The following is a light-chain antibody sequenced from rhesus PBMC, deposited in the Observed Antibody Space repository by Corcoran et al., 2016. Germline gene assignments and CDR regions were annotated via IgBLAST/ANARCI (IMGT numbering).Light chain of an antibody. V-gene: IGKV1-74*01. CDR3: QHGYGSPYS. J-gene: IGKJ2*01. CDR1: ENVNNY. Sequence: DIQMTQSPSSLSASVGDRVTITCRASENVNNYLNWYQQKPGKAPNLLIYKASSLQSGDPSRFSGSGSGTDYTFTISSLQPEDVATYYCQHGYGSPYSFGQGTKVEIK. CDR2: KAS.